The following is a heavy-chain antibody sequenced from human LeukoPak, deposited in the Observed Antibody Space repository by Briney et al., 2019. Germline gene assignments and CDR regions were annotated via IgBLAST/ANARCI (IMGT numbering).Heavy chain of an antibody. V-gene: IGHV1-46*01. CDR2: INPSGGST. Sequence: ASVKVSCKASGYTFTSYDINWVRQAPGQGLEWMGIINPSGGSTSYAQKFQGRVTMTRDMSTSTVYMELSSLRSEDTAVYYCARDHCTNGVCSDYWGQGTLVTVSS. J-gene: IGHJ4*02. CDR3: ARDHCTNGVCSDY. CDR1: GYTFTSYD. D-gene: IGHD2-8*01.